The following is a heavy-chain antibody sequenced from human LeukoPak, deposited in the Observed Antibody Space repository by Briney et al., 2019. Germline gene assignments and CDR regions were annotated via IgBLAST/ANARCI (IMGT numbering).Heavy chain of an antibody. CDR1: GGSISSYY. Sequence: SETLSLTCTVSGGSISSYYWSWIRQPSGKGLEWIGYIYYSGSTNYNPSLKSRVTISVDTSKNQFSLKLSSVTAADTAVYYCARVRVGWFDPWGQGTLVTVSS. CDR2: IYYSGST. J-gene: IGHJ5*02. CDR3: ARVRVGWFDP. V-gene: IGHV4-59*01.